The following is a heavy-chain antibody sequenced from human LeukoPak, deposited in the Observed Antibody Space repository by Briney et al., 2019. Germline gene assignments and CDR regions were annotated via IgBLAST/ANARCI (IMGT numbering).Heavy chain of an antibody. Sequence: SVKVSCKASGGTFSSYAISWVRQAPGQGLEWMGRIIPILGIANYAQRFQGRVTITADKSTSTAYMELSSLRSEDTAVYYCASARSGGDWPYYYYGMDVWGQGTTVTVSS. V-gene: IGHV1-69*04. CDR1: GGTFSSYA. CDR2: IIPILGIA. D-gene: IGHD2-21*02. J-gene: IGHJ6*02. CDR3: ASARSGGDWPYYYYGMDV.